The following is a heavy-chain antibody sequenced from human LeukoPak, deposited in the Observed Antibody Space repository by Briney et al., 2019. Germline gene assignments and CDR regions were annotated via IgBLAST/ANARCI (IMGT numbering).Heavy chain of an antibody. CDR3: ARENAYGMDL. Sequence: GGSLRLSCTASGFAFSIYWMHGVRQAPGEGRVWVSCINRDGSSTTYAASVKGRFTSSRDNAKDTVYLQINSLRGEDTVVYYCARENAYGMDLWGQGTTVTVSS. J-gene: IGHJ6*02. V-gene: IGHV3-74*01. CDR1: GFAFSIYW. CDR2: INRDGSST.